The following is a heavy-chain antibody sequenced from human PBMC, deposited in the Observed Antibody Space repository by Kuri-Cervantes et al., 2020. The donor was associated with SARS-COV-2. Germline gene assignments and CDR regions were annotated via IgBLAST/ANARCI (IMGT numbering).Heavy chain of an antibody. J-gene: IGHJ4*02. CDR1: GASISSSTYY. Sequence: SETLSLTCTVSGASISSSTYYWGWIRQPPGKGLEWIGYIYYSGSTNYNPSLKSRVTISVDTSKNQFSLKLSSVTAADTAVYYCTRDDHYHDSSGLTLWGQGTLVTVSS. CDR3: TRDDHYHDSSGLTL. D-gene: IGHD3-22*01. V-gene: IGHV4-61*01. CDR2: IYYSGST.